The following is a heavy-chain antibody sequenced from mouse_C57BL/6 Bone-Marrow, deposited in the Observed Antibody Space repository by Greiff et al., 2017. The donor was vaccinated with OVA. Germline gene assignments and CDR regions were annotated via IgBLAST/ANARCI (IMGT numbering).Heavy chain of an antibody. Sequence: QVQLQQSGPGLVQPSQSLSITCTVSGFSLTSYGVHWVRQSPGKGLEWLGVIWSGGSTDYNAAFISRLSISKDNSKSQVFFKMNSLQADDTAIYYCFYDYDGYGGYYYAMDYWGQGTSVTVSS. CDR1: GFSLTSYG. V-gene: IGHV2-2*01. CDR2: IWSGGST. CDR3: FYDYDGYGGYYYAMDY. D-gene: IGHD2-3*01. J-gene: IGHJ4*01.